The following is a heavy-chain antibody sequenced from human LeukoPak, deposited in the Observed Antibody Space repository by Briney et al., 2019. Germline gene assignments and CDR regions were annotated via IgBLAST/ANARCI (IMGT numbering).Heavy chain of an antibody. V-gene: IGHV4-39*07. D-gene: IGHD3-3*01. CDR2: IYYSGST. CDR1: GGSISSSSYY. Sequence: SSETLSLTCTVSGGSISSSSYYWGWIRQPSGKGLEWIGSIYYSGSTYYNPSLKSRVTISVDTSKNQFSLKLSSVTAADTAVYYCARGISIRFLEWLPDNWFDPWGQGTLVTVSS. J-gene: IGHJ5*02. CDR3: ARGISIRFLEWLPDNWFDP.